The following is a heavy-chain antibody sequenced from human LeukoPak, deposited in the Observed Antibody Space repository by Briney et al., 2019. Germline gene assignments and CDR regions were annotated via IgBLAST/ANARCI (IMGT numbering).Heavy chain of an antibody. CDR3: AKDFLRYCSSTSCFPYFDY. Sequence: GGSLRLSCAASGFTFSSYAMSWVRQAPGKGLEWVSAISGSGSSTYYADSVKGRFTISRDNSKNTLYLQMNSLRAEDTAVYYCAKDFLRYCSSTSCFPYFDYWGQGTLVTVSS. CDR2: ISGSGSST. V-gene: IGHV3-23*01. D-gene: IGHD2-2*01. CDR1: GFTFSSYA. J-gene: IGHJ4*02.